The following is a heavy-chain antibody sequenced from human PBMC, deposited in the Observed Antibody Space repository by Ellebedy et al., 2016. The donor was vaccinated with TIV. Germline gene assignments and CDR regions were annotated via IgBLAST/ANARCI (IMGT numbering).Heavy chain of an antibody. V-gene: IGHV4-39*02. CDR3: ARERLLVGVSTGISEF. CDR1: GDSITNNDCF. D-gene: IGHD1-26*01. CDR2: INYSGTT. Sequence: GSLRLSCTVSGDSITNNDCFWAWIRQPPGTGLEWIGSINYSGTTYYNPSLKSRVTISTDMSNNHFSLRLNSVTAADTAVYYCARERLLVGVSTGISEFWGQGTLVSVSS. J-gene: IGHJ4*02.